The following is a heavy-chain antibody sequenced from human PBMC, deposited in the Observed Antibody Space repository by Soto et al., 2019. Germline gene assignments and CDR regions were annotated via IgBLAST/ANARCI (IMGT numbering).Heavy chain of an antibody. J-gene: IGHJ6*02. Sequence: GESLKISCMGSGYSFTSYWISWVRQMPGKGLEWMGRIDPSDSYTNSSPSFQGHVTILADKSISTAYLQWSSLKASDTAMYYCSRHAYYYDSSGSRPDGMDVWGQGTTVTVSS. CDR2: IDPSDSYT. D-gene: IGHD3-22*01. V-gene: IGHV5-10-1*01. CDR3: SRHAYYYDSSGSRPDGMDV. CDR1: GYSFTSYW.